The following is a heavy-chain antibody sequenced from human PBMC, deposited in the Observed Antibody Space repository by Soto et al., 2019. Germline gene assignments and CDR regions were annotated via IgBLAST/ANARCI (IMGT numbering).Heavy chain of an antibody. CDR2: IYWDDDK. CDR3: AHSRTINYDILTDPFDY. D-gene: IGHD3-9*01. Sequence: QITLKESGPTLVKPTQTLTLTCTFSGFSLSTSGVGVGWIRQPPGKALEWLALIYWDDDKRYSPSLKSRLTSTKDTSKNQVVLTMTNMDPVDTATSYCAHSRTINYDILTDPFDYWGQGTLVTVSS. J-gene: IGHJ4*02. V-gene: IGHV2-5*02. CDR1: GFSLSTSGVG.